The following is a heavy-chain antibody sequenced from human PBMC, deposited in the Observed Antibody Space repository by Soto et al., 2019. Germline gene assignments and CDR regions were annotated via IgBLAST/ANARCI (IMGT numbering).Heavy chain of an antibody. J-gene: IGHJ4*02. CDR2: IYPGDSDT. CDR3: ARLQAAAGDNDLTFDY. D-gene: IGHD6-13*01. Sequence: LGESLKISCKGSGYSFTSYWIGWVRQMPGKGLEWMGIIYPGDSDTNYSPSFQGHVTISADKSISTAYLQWSSLKASDTAMYYCARLQAAAGDNDLTFDYWGQGTLVTVPQ. CDR1: GYSFTSYW. V-gene: IGHV5-51*01.